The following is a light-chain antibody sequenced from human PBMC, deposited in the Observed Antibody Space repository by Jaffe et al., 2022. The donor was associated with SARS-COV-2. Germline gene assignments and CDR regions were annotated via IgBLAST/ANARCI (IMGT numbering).Light chain of an antibody. V-gene: IGKV3-20*01. CDR1: QSVGSSY. CDR2: GAS. CDR3: QQYDSSPYT. J-gene: IGKJ2*01. Sequence: EIVLTQSPGTLSLSPGETATLSCRASQSVGSSYLAWYQQKPGQPPRLLTYGASIRATGIADRFSGSWSGTDFTLTISRLEPDDFAVYFCQQYDSSPYTFGQGTKLEI.